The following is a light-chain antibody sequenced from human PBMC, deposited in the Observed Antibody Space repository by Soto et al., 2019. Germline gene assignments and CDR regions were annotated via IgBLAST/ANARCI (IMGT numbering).Light chain of an antibody. CDR2: KAS. J-gene: IGKJ4*01. CDR1: QSISTW. Sequence: DIQMTQSPSTLSASVGDRVTITCRASQSISTWLAWYQQKPGKAPKLLLYKASSLEGGVPSRFSGSGSGSDFNITISSLQPDDFATYYCQQYNTYPLTFGGGTTVEIK. CDR3: QQYNTYPLT. V-gene: IGKV1-5*03.